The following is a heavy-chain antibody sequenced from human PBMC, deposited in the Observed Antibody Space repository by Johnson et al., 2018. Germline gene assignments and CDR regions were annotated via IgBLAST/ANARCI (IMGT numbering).Heavy chain of an antibody. J-gene: IGHJ6*03. CDR3: ARGGAVTSPDYYYMDV. Sequence: QVQLQQSGPGLVKPSETLSLTCIVSGGSISSNYWSWIRQPPGEGLEWIGYIYDSVATNSNPSLKSRVTISGDTSKNQFSLKLSTVTVADTAVYYCARGGAVTSPDYYYMDVWGKGTTVTVSS. CDR2: IYDSVAT. V-gene: IGHV4-59*01. D-gene: IGHD4-17*01. CDR1: GGSISSNY.